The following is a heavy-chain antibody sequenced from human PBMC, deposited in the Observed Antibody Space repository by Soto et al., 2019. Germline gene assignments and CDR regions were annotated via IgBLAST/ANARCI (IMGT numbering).Heavy chain of an antibody. CDR2: IDPSDSYT. J-gene: IGHJ5*01. CDR1: GYNFTAFW. V-gene: IGHV5-10-1*01. CDR3: ARVHKNWFDS. Sequence: GESLKISCKASGYNFTAFWIHWVRQTPGKGLECLGKIDPSDSYTNYSPSFEGHVTISTDKSTTTAFLQWSSLRASDTALYYCARVHKNWFDSWAQGTMVTVSS.